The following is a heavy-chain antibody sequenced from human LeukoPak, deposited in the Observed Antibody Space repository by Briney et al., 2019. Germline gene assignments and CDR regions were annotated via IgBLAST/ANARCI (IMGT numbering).Heavy chain of an antibody. V-gene: IGHV1-2*02. D-gene: IGHD3-22*01. CDR3: ARVSNGYYYDSSGPDY. J-gene: IGHJ4*02. CDR1: GYGFTNYA. Sequence: ASVKVSCKASGYGFTNYAMNWVRQAPGQGLEWMGWINPNSGGTNYAQKFQGRVTMTRDTSISTAYMELSRLRSDDTAVYYCARVSNGYYYDSSGPDYWGQGTLVTVSS. CDR2: INPNSGGT.